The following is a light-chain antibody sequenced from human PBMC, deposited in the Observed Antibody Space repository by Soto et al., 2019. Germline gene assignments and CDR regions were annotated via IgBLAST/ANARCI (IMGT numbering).Light chain of an antibody. V-gene: IGKV1-27*01. J-gene: IGKJ5*01. CDR1: QAIGNS. CDR2: AAS. Sequence: EIKMTQSPSSLSASMGDRVAITCRASQAIGNSLAWYQQTQGKPPQIXIYAASTLQSGVRSLFIGSGAGTDCTRTISGLQSEDLTTDYCQSYNTASPTFGQGTRLE. CDR3: QSYNTASPT.